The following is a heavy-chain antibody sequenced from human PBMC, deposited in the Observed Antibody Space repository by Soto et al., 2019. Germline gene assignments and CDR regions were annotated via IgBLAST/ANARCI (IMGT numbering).Heavy chain of an antibody. V-gene: IGHV1-18*01. Sequence: QAQLVQSGPEVKKLGASVKVSCKASGYTFTSYGITWVRQAPGQGLEWMGWISAHNGYTNYPQKMQGRVTMTTDTSTSTAYMELSSLRSDDTAVYYCAKDFPLYSGSSYEGFDTWGQGTLVTVSS. CDR2: ISAHNGYT. J-gene: IGHJ5*02. D-gene: IGHD5-12*01. CDR3: AKDFPLYSGSSYEGFDT. CDR1: GYTFTSYG.